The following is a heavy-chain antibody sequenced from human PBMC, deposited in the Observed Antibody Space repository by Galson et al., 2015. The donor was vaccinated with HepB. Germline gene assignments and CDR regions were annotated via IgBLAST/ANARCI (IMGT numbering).Heavy chain of an antibody. Sequence: SVTVSCKASGSSFTNYAFNWVRQAPGQGLEWMGWISVSTGDTIYAEKFQGRLTLTTDTSATTAYMELRSLRSDDAAVYYCARGPVRYFEWLFLFDYWGQGTLVTVSS. CDR1: GSSFTNYA. D-gene: IGHD3-9*01. CDR3: ARGPVRYFEWLFLFDY. J-gene: IGHJ4*02. V-gene: IGHV1-18*01. CDR2: ISVSTGDT.